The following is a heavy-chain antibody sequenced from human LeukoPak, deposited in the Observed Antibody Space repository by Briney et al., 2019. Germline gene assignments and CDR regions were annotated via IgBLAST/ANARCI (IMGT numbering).Heavy chain of an antibody. Sequence: GGSPRLSCAASGFTVSSKYMSWVRQTPGKGLEWVSLIYSGGTTYYADSVKGRFSISRDNSKNTLYLQMNSLRADDTAVYYCARDLQTDQVFDVWGQGTVVSVSS. J-gene: IGHJ3*01. CDR1: GFTVSSKY. V-gene: IGHV3-66*01. CDR3: ARDLQTDQVFDV. D-gene: IGHD5-24*01. CDR2: IYSGGTT.